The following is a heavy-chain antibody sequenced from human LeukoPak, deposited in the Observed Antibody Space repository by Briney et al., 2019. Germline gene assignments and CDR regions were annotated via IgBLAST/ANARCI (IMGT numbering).Heavy chain of an antibody. V-gene: IGHV3-23*01. J-gene: IGHJ4*02. Sequence: GGSLRLSCAASGFTFSSYAINWVRQAPGKGLEWVSTISESDGSTYYADSVKGRFTISRDNSKNTLYLQMSSLRAEDTAVYYCTKFDAPSSRKDYWGQGTLVTVSS. CDR3: TKFDAPSSRKDY. CDR1: GFTFSSYA. CDR2: ISESDGST.